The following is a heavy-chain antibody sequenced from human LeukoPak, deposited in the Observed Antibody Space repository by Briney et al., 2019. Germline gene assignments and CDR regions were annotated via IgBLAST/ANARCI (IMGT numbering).Heavy chain of an antibody. CDR3: ASEWDSSGWYEGY. D-gene: IGHD6-19*01. V-gene: IGHV1-69*02. CDR1: GGTFSSYT. J-gene: IGHJ4*02. CDR2: IIPSLGIA. Sequence: SVKVSCKASGGTFSSYTISWVRQAPGQGLEWMGRIIPSLGIANYAQKFQGRVTITADKSTSTAYMELSSLRSEDTAVYYCASEWDSSGWYEGYWGQGTLVTVSS.